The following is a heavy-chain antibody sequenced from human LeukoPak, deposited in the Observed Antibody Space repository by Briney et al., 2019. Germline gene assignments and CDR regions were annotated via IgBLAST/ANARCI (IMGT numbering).Heavy chain of an antibody. J-gene: IGHJ4*02. CDR1: GYSTSSGYY. CDR3: ARQEGTVTTPPFDY. Sequence: SETLSLTCAVSGYSTSSGYYWGWIRQPPGKGLEWIGSIYHSGSTYYNPSLKSRVTISVDTSKNQFSLKLSSVTAADTAVYYCARQEGTVTTPPFDYWGQGTLVTVSS. CDR2: IYHSGST. D-gene: IGHD4-17*01. V-gene: IGHV4-38-2*01.